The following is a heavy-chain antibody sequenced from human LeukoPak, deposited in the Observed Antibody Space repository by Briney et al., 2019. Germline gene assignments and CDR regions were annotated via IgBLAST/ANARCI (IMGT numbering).Heavy chain of an antibody. J-gene: IGHJ4*02. Sequence: ASVKVSCKASGYTFTSYGISWVRQAPGQGLEWMGWISAYNGNTNYAQKLQGRVTMTEDTSTDTAYMELSSLRSEDTAVYYCATAAWGGDYWGQGTLVTVSS. CDR1: GYTFTSYG. D-gene: IGHD3-10*01. V-gene: IGHV1-18*01. CDR3: ATAAWGGDY. CDR2: ISAYNGNT.